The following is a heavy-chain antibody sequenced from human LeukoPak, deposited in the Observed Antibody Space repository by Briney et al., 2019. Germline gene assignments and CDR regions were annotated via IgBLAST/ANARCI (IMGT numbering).Heavy chain of an antibody. CDR1: GGSFSSGSYY. Sequence: SETLSLTCTVSGGSFSSGSYYWSWIRQHPGKGLEWIGYISNTGNAYYDPSLKSRVSISIDTSKRQFSLKVRSVTAADTAMYYCARQREYSSSALAGFDPWGGGNLVTVSS. CDR3: ARQREYSSSALAGFDP. V-gene: IGHV4-31*03. J-gene: IGHJ5*02. CDR2: ISNTGNA. D-gene: IGHD6-6*01.